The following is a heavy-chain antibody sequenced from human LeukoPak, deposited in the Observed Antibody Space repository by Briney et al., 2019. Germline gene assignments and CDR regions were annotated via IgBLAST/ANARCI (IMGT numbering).Heavy chain of an antibody. CDR1: GYTFNSFY. CDR2: INPSGDRT. CDR3: ARPARTSWFYYYGMDV. J-gene: IGHJ6*02. V-gene: IGHV1-46*02. Sequence: GASVKVSCKASGYTFNSFYMHWVRQAPGQGPEWMGIINPSGDRTTYAQKFQGRANMTTDTSTSTSYMELSSLRFEDTAVYYCARPARTSWFYYYGMDVWGQGTTVTVSS. D-gene: IGHD6-13*01.